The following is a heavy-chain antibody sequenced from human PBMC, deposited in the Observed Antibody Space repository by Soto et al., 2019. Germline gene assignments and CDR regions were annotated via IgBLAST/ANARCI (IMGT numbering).Heavy chain of an antibody. CDR1: GGTFRGYS. D-gene: IGHD7-27*01. J-gene: IGHJ6*02. Sequence: QVELVQSGAEVKEPGSSVKVSCKASGGTFRGYSLSWVRQAPGQGLEWMGGIIPMFSTTHYAQKFQGRVTITADESATTAYMEVSSLRSEDTAVYYCARTSSGAHYYYYGMDVWGQGTTVTVSS. CDR3: ARTSSGAHYYYYGMDV. V-gene: IGHV1-69*01. CDR2: IIPMFSTT.